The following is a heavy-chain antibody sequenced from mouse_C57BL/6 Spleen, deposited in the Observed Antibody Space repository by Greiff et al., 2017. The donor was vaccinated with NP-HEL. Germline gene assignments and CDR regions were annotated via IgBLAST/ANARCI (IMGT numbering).Heavy chain of an antibody. CDR1: GYAFSSSW. CDR2: IYPGDGDT. V-gene: IGHV1-82*01. CDR3: AGITTVVATFYAMDY. J-gene: IGHJ4*01. D-gene: IGHD1-1*01. Sequence: LQESGPELVKPGASVKISCKASGYAFSSSWMNWVKQRPGKGLEWIGRIYPGDGDTNYNGKFKGKATLTADKSSSTAYMQLSSLTSEDSAVYFCAGITTVVATFYAMDYWGQGTSVTVSS.